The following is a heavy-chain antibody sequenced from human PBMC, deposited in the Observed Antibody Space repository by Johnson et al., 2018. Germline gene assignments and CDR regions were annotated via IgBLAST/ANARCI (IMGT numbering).Heavy chain of an antibody. J-gene: IGHJ6*03. Sequence: QVQLQESGPGLVKPSETLSLTCSVSGGSTNTYYWSWIRQPPGKGLEWIGYIYYSGSPHYNPPLRSRVTISGDTSKNQFSLKLRSVTAADTAVYYCARGEGYRYGYRYYYYMDVWGKGTTVTVSS. CDR1: GGSTNTYY. CDR2: IYYSGSP. D-gene: IGHD5-18*01. V-gene: IGHV4-59*01. CDR3: ARGEGYRYGYRYYYYMDV.